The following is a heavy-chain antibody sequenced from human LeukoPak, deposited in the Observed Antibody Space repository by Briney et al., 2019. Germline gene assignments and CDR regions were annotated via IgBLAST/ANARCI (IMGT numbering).Heavy chain of an antibody. CDR2: INTNTGNP. Sequence: ASVKVSCKASGYTFTSYAMNWVRQAPGQGLEWMGWINTNTGNPTYAQGFTGRFVFSLDTTVSTAYLQISSLKAEDTAVYYCARVVYSSGSLGIWFDPWGQGTLVTVSS. CDR3: ARVVYSSGSLGIWFDP. D-gene: IGHD6-19*01. J-gene: IGHJ5*02. CDR1: GYTFTSYA. V-gene: IGHV7-4-1*02.